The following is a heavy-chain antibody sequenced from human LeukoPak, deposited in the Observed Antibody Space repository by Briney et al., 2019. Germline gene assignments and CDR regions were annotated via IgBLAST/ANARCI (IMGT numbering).Heavy chain of an antibody. Sequence: PGGSLRLSCAASGFTFSGYAMTWVRQAPGKGLEWVAVISYDGSNKYYADSVKGRFTISRDNSKNTLYLQMNSLRAEDTAVYYCAKDFYGDFLYYFDYWGQGTLVTVSS. V-gene: IGHV3-30*18. CDR2: ISYDGSNK. CDR3: AKDFYGDFLYYFDY. D-gene: IGHD4-17*01. J-gene: IGHJ4*02. CDR1: GFTFSGYA.